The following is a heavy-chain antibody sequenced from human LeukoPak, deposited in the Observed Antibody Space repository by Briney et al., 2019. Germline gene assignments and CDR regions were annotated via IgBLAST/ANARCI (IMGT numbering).Heavy chain of an antibody. CDR2: ISSSSSYI. J-gene: IGHJ4*02. CDR3: ARDLIDFWSGYYYYFDY. CDR1: GFTFSSYS. D-gene: IGHD3-3*01. V-gene: IGHV3-21*01. Sequence: GGSLRFSCAASGFTFSSYSMNWVRQAPGKGLEWVSSISSSSSYIYYADSVKGRFTISRDNAKNSLYLQMNSLRAEDTAVYYCARDLIDFWSGYYYYFDYWGQGTLVTVSS.